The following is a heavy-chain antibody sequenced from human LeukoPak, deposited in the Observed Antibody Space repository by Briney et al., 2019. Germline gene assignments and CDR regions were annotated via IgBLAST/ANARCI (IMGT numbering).Heavy chain of an antibody. CDR3: AGMTSVIKGRRFDS. V-gene: IGHV4-38-2*01. D-gene: IGHD4-23*01. Sequence: SEALSVTCAVSGYSVSSAYFWAWVRQPPGKGLEWFGSVFPGLSTDHNPSLKSRVTISVDTSKNHFSLRLTSVTAADTAVYYCAGMTSVIKGRRFDSWGQGTLVTVSS. CDR1: GYSVSSAYF. J-gene: IGHJ4*02. CDR2: VFPGLST.